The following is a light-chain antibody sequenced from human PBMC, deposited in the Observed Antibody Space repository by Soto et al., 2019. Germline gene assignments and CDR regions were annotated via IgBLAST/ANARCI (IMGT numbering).Light chain of an antibody. V-gene: IGKV3-15*01. Sequence: IVLTQSPATLSVSPGERATLSCRASQSVSSNLAWYQQKPGQTPKLLIYVASTRATGIPARFSGSGSGTEFTLTISSLQSEDFAVYYCQQYSVWPLTFGEGTKVEFK. J-gene: IGKJ4*01. CDR3: QQYSVWPLT. CDR1: QSVSSN. CDR2: VAS.